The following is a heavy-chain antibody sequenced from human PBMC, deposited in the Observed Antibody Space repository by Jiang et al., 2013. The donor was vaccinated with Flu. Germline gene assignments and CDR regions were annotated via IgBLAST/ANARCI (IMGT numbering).Heavy chain of an antibody. Sequence: VQLLESGGGVVQPGRSLRLSCAASGFTFSSYAMHWVRQAPGKGLEWVAVISYDGSNKYYADSVKGRFTISRDNSKNTLYLQMNSLRAEDTAVYYRATDSGSYWNLPFDYWGQGTLVTVSS. CDR2: ISYDGSNK. D-gene: IGHD1-26*01. V-gene: IGHV3-30*01. CDR3: ATDSGSYWNLPFDY. J-gene: IGHJ4*02. CDR1: GFTFSSYA.